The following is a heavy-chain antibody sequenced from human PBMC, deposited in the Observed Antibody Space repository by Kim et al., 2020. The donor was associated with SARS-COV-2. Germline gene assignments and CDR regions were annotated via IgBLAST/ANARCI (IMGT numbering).Heavy chain of an antibody. CDR2: INHSGST. V-gene: IGHV4-34*01. CDR3: ARKSSQQMQGY. CDR1: GGSFSGYY. Sequence: SETLSLTCAVYGGSFSGYYWSWIRQPPGKGLEWIGEINHSGSTNYNPSLKSRVTISVDTSKNQFSLKLSSVTAADTAVYYCARKSSQQMQGYWGQGTLVTVSS. J-gene: IGHJ4*02.